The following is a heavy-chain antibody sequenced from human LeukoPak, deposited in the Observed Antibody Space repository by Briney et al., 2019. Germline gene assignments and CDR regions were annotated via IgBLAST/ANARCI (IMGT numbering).Heavy chain of an antibody. CDR2: VSLSGLT. J-gene: IGHJ4*02. D-gene: IGHD2-8*01. CDR3: SRENGAFSPFGY. V-gene: IGHV4-4*02. CDR1: GGSITSTNW. Sequence: PSETLSLTCGVSGGSITSTNWWSWVRQPPGQGLEWIGEVSLSGLTNYNPSLSSRVIMALDTSKNHLSLHLTSVTAADTAVYYCSRENGAFSPFGYWGQGTPVTVSS.